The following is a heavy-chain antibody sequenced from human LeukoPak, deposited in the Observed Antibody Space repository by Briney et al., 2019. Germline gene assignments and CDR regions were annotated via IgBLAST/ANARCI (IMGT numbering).Heavy chain of an antibody. V-gene: IGHV3-23*01. CDR3: AKVPTSYYDILTGYLRGY. J-gene: IGHJ4*02. CDR1: GFTFSSYA. Sequence: GGSLRLSCAASGFTFSSYAMSWVRQAPGKGLEWFSAISGSGGSTYYADSVKGRFTISRDNSKNTLYLQMNSLRAEDTAVYYCAKVPTSYYDILTGYLRGYWGQGTLVTVSS. CDR2: ISGSGGST. D-gene: IGHD3-9*01.